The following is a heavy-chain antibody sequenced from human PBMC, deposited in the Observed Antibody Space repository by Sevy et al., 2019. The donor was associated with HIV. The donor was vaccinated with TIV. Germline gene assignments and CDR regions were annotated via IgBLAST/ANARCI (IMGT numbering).Heavy chain of an antibody. D-gene: IGHD3-22*01. CDR1: GFTFSSYW. CDR3: EGGYYYGSSGYLGY. Sequence: GGSLRLSCAASGFTFSSYWMNWVRQAPGKGLEWVANIKQDGSEKYYVDSVKGRFTISRDNAKNSLYLQMNSLRAEDTAVYYCEGGYYYGSSGYLGYWGQGTLVTVSS. V-gene: IGHV3-7*01. CDR2: IKQDGSEK. J-gene: IGHJ4*02.